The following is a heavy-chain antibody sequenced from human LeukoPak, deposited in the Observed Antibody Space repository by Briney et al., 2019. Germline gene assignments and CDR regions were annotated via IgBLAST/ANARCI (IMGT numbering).Heavy chain of an antibody. CDR2: IYHSGST. Sequence: SETLSLTCAVSGGSISSGGYSWSWIRQPPGKGLEWIGYIYHSGSTYYNPSLKSRVTISVDRSKNQFSLKLSSVTAADTAVYYCARGRAIVVVPAAIGYYYYGMDVWGQGTTVTVSS. CDR1: GGSISSGGYS. J-gene: IGHJ6*02. D-gene: IGHD2-2*02. CDR3: ARGRAIVVVPAAIGYYYYGMDV. V-gene: IGHV4-30-2*01.